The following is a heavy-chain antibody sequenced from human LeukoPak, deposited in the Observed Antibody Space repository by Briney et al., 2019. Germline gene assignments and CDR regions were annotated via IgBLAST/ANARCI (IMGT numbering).Heavy chain of an antibody. CDR3: AKDIGRVDTASTYMDV. J-gene: IGHJ6*03. CDR2: ISWNSFTI. CDR1: GFTFDDYA. Sequence: GGSLRLSCAASGFTFDDYAMHLVRQAPGKGLEWVSGISWNSFTIGYADSVKGRFTISRDNAKNSLYLQMNSLRVEDTALYYCAKDIGRVDTASTYMDVWGKGTTVTISS. D-gene: IGHD5-18*01. V-gene: IGHV3-9*01.